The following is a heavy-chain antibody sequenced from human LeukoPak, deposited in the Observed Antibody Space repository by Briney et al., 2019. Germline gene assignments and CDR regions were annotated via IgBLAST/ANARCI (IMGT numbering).Heavy chain of an antibody. V-gene: IGHV4-61*02. J-gene: IGHJ5*02. Sequence: SQTLSLTCTVSGDSISSGDYYWSWIRQPAGKGLEWIGRISSSGSTNYNPSLKSRVTISVDTSKNQFSLKLSSVTAADTAMYYCATTLSSSWYYNWFDPWGQGTLVTVSS. CDR1: GDSISSGDYY. D-gene: IGHD6-13*01. CDR3: ATTLSSSWYYNWFDP. CDR2: ISSSGST.